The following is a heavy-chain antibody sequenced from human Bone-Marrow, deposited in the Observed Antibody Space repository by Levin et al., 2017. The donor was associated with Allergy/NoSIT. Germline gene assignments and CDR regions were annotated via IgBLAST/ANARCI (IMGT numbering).Heavy chain of an antibody. CDR3: ARGLRPGYSSSWFDS. D-gene: IGHD6-13*01. CDR2: INPNSGGT. J-gene: IGHJ5*01. Sequence: QGLEWMGWINPNSGGTNYAQKFQGRVTMTRDTSITTAYMELSSLRSDDPAVYYCARGLRPGYSSSWFDSWGQGTLFTVSS. V-gene: IGHV1-2*02.